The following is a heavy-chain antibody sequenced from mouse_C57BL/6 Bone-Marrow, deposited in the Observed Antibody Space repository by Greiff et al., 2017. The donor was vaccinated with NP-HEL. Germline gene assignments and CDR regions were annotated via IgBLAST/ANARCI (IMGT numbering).Heavy chain of an antibody. CDR3: LYGNSEFDY. CDR2: IWSGGST. V-gene: IGHV2-4*01. D-gene: IGHD2-1*01. J-gene: IGHJ2*01. Sequence: VKLMESGPGLVQPSQSLSITCTVSGFSLTSYGVHWVRQPPGKGLEWLGVIWSGGSTDYNAAFISRLSISKDNSKSQVFFKMNSLQADDTAIYYCLYGNSEFDYWGQGTTLTVSS. CDR1: GFSLTSYG.